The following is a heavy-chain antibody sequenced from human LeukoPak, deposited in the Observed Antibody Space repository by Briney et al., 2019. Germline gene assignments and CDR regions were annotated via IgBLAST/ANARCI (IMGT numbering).Heavy chain of an antibody. CDR2: IYPGDSDT. CDR3: ARQSRDGSKTRGYYFDY. CDR1: GYSFTSYW. V-gene: IGHV5-51*01. D-gene: IGHD3-10*01. J-gene: IGHJ4*02. Sequence: GESLKISCKGSGYSFTSYWIGWVRQMPGKGLEWMGIIYPGDSDTRYSPSFQGQVTISADKSISTVYLQRSSLKASDTAMYYCARQSRDGSKTRGYYFDYWGQGTLVTVSS.